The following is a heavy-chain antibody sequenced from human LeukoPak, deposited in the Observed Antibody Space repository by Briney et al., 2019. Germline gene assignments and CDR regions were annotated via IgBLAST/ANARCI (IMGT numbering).Heavy chain of an antibody. CDR1: GFTFSSHW. CDR3: AKSPNHGVRVAYLHS. V-gene: IGHV3-7*01. D-gene: IGHD1-14*01. CDR2: IKQGGSEK. Sequence: GGSLRLSCAASGFTFSSHWMTCVRPAPGKGLEWVASIKQGGSEKYYADSVKGRFTVSRDDARNSLYFQMNSLSADDTAVYSCAKSPNHGVRVAYLHSCGQGTRVTVSS. J-gene: IGHJ4*02.